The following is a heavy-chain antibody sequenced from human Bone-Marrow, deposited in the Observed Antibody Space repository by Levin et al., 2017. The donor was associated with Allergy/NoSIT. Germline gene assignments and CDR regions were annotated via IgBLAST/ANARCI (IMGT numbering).Heavy chain of an antibody. Sequence: PGESLKISCAASGFTFSSYAMHWVRQAPGKGLEYVSAISSNGGSTYYANSVKGRFTISRDNSKNTLYLQMGSLRAEDMAVYYCARELRTYSSGCGYWGQGTLVTVSS. J-gene: IGHJ4*02. CDR1: GFTFSSYA. CDR3: ARELRTYSSGCGY. D-gene: IGHD6-19*01. V-gene: IGHV3-64*01. CDR2: ISSNGGST.